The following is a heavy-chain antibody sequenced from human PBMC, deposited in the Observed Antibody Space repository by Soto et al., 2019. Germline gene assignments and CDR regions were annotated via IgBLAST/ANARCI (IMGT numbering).Heavy chain of an antibody. CDR3: ARVTPGNNLYYFSGLDF. V-gene: IGHV3-30-3*01. Sequence: GGSLRLSCVASGFTFDTYGIHWCRQAPGKGLQWVALISYEGSNTYYADSVRGRFTISRDNSKNTLYLQMNTLRPEDTGLYYCARVTPGNNLYYFSGLDFWGQGASVTVS. D-gene: IGHD1-1*01. CDR1: GFTFDTYG. CDR2: ISYEGSNT. J-gene: IGHJ6*02.